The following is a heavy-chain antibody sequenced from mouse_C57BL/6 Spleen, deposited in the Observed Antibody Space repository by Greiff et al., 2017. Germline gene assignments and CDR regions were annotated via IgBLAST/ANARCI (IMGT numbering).Heavy chain of an antibody. CDR3: ARRTGTYYFDY. CDR1: GYTFTAYN. V-gene: IGHV1-18*01. Sequence: EVQLQQSGPELVKPGASVKIPCKASGYTFTAYNMDWVKQSHGKRLEWIGDINPNNGGTIYNQKFKGKATLTVDKSSSTAYMEFRSLTSEDTAVYYCARRTGTYYFDYWGQGTTLTVSS. CDR2: INPNNGGT. J-gene: IGHJ2*01. D-gene: IGHD4-1*01.